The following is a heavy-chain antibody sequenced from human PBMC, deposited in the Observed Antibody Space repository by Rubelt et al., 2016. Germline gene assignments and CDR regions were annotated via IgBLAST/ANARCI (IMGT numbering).Heavy chain of an antibody. CDR1: GGSISRSDYF. Sequence: QLQLQESGPGLVKPSETLSLTCTVSGGSISRSDYFWGWIRQPPGKGLEWVGSIYNSGSAYYNPSLKSRVTISVDTSKNQCSLRLSAVTAADTAVYFCAGVQGYNYGSYDYWGQGVLVTVSS. V-gene: IGHV4-39*07. CDR2: IYNSGSA. CDR3: AGVQGYNYGSYDY. J-gene: IGHJ4*02. D-gene: IGHD5-18*01.